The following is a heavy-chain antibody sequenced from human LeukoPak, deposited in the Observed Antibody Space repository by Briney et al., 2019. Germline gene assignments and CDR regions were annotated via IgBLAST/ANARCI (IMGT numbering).Heavy chain of an antibody. CDR1: GGSISSSSYY. D-gene: IGHD1-26*01. CDR2: MYYCGST. CDR3: ARRGRFDAFDI. J-gene: IGHJ3*02. Sequence: SDTLSLTCTVSGGSISSSSYYWGWIRQPPGKGQEWIGSMYYCGSTYYNPSLKSRVTISEDTSKNQFSLKLSSVTAADTAVYYCARRGRFDAFDIWGQGTMVTVSS. V-gene: IGHV4-39*01.